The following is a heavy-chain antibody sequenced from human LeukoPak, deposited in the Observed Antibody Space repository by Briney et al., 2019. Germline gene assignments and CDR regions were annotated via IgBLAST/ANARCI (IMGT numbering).Heavy chain of an antibody. D-gene: IGHD3-10*01. CDR3: AREARFGELI. CDR2: IRYDGSNK. CDR1: GFTFSSYG. V-gene: IGHV3-30*02. Sequence: GGSLRLSCAASGFTFSSYGMHWVRQAPGKGLEWVAFIRYDGSNKYYADSVKGRFTISRDNSKNTLYLQMNSLRAEDAAVYYCAREARFGELIWGQGTLVTVSS. J-gene: IGHJ4*02.